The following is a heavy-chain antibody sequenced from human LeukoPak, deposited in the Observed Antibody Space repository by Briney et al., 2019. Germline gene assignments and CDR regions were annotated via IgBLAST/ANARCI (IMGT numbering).Heavy chain of an antibody. Sequence: PGGSLRLSCAASGFTFNNYGMGWVRQTPGKGLERVATIGTSGANTYHADSVKGRFTISRDNSKSTLYLQMNSLRAEDTAVYHCAKKSGDHFHFDFWGQGTLVTVSS. D-gene: IGHD2-21*01. CDR1: GFTFNNYG. V-gene: IGHV3-23*01. J-gene: IGHJ4*02. CDR3: AKKSGDHFHFDF. CDR2: IGTSGANT.